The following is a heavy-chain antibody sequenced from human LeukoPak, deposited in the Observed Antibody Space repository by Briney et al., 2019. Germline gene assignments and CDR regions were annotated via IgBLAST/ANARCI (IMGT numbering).Heavy chain of an antibody. CDR2: ISYHGRDE. Sequence: GGSLRLSCAASGFAFSSYTMHWVRQAPGKGLQWVAAISYHGRDEFYADSVRGRFTISRDISKNTLYLQMNSLTAEDTAVYYCASEVGATEFDYWGQGTLVTASS. J-gene: IGHJ4*02. CDR1: GFAFSSYT. D-gene: IGHD1-26*01. CDR3: ASEVGATEFDY. V-gene: IGHV3-30*01.